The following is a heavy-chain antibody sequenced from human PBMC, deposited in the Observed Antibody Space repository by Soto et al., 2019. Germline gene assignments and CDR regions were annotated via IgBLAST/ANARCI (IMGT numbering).Heavy chain of an antibody. D-gene: IGHD3-22*01. CDR3: ARGNYYDRSGYRYYFDY. CDR1: RFTFSSYS. J-gene: IGHJ4*02. CDR2: ISNGGNTI. Sequence: GGSLRLSCAASRFTFSSYSMNWVRQAPGKGLEWVSYISNGGNTIYYAESVKGRFTISRDNAKNSLYLRMNSLRDEDTAVYYCARGNYYDRSGYRYYFDYWGQGTLVTVSS. V-gene: IGHV3-48*02.